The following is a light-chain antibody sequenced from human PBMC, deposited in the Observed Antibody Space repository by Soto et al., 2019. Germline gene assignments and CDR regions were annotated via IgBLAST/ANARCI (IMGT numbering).Light chain of an antibody. CDR3: QQYNTYPWT. CDR2: KVS. CDR1: QSTNSW. J-gene: IGKJ1*01. V-gene: IGKV1-5*03. Sequence: DIQMTQSPSTLSASVGDRVTITCRASQSTNSWLAWYQQKPGKAPKILIYKVSNLESGVPSRLSGSGSGTEFTLTNSSLQPDDFATYYCQQYNTYPWTFGQGTKVDIK.